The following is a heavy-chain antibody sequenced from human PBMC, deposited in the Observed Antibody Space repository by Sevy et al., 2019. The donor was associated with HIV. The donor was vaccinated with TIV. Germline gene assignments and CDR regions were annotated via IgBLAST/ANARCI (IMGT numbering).Heavy chain of an antibody. CDR1: GGSISSYY. D-gene: IGHD6-19*01. Sequence: SETLSLTCTVSGGSISSYYWSWIRQPPGKGLEWIGYIYYSGSTNYNPSLKSRVTISVDTSKNQFSLKLSSVTAADTAVYYYARVAVADNGYYYYYMDVWGKGTTVTVSS. V-gene: IGHV4-59*01. CDR2: IYYSGST. J-gene: IGHJ6*03. CDR3: ARVAVADNGYYYYYMDV.